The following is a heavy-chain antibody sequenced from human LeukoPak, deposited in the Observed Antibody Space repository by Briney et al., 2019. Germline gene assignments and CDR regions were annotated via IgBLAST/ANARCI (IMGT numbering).Heavy chain of an antibody. CDR2: ISSSSSYI. CDR1: GFTFSSYS. CDR3: AREDHDFWDFDY. V-gene: IGHV3-21*01. Sequence: GGSLRLSCAASGFTFSSYSMNWVRQAPGKGLEWVSSISSSSSYIYYADSVKGRFTISRDNAKNSLYLQMNSLRAEDTAVYYSAREDHDFWDFDYWGQGTLVTVSS. J-gene: IGHJ4*02. D-gene: IGHD3-3*01.